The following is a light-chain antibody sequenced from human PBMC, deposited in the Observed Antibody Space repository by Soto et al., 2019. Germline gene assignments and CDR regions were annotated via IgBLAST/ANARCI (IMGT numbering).Light chain of an antibody. Sequence: DIVMTQSPDSLAVSLGERATIYCKSSQSVLYSSNNKNYLAWYQQKPGQPPKLLIYWASTRESGVPDRFSGSGSVTDFILTISSLQAEDVAVYYCQHYSTSLVTFGGWTKVEIK. V-gene: IGKV4-1*01. CDR3: QHYSTSLVT. CDR2: WAS. CDR1: QSVLYSSNNKNY. J-gene: IGKJ4*01.